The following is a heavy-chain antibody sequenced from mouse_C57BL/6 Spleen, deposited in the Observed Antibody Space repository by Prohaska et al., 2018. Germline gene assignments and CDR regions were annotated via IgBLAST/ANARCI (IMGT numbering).Heavy chain of an antibody. CDR1: GYAFSSYW. V-gene: IGHV1-80*01. CDR3: AREDYYGSSSFDV. CDR2: IYPGDGDT. Sequence: QVQLQQSGAELVTPGASVKISCKASGYAFSSYWMNWVKQRPGKGLEWIGQIYPGDGDTNYNGKFKGKATLTADKASSTAYMQLSSLTSEDSAVYFCAREDYYGSSSFDVGGTGTTVTVSS. D-gene: IGHD1-1*01. J-gene: IGHJ1*03.